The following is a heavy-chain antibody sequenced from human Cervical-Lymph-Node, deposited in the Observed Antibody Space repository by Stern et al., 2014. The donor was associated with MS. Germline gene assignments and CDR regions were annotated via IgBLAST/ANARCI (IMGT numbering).Heavy chain of an antibody. CDR3: ARGDGRFLEDHLDY. CDR2: MNPSSGTS. CDR1: GYTFTRSD. V-gene: IGHV1-8*01. J-gene: IGHJ4*02. D-gene: IGHD3-3*01. Sequence: QEQLVQSGAEVRKPGASVKVTCKASGYTFTRSDIHWVRKATGQGLEWMGWMNPSSGTSGSPQKLKGRMALSRNMSLSKADHELGDLRLDDTAIDYCARGDGRFLEDHLDYWVQGVMVTVSS.